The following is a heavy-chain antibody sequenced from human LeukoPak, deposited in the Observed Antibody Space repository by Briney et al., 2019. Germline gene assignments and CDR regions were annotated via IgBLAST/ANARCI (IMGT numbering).Heavy chain of an antibody. CDR3: ARDHYYNSSGYTFGY. V-gene: IGHV4-59*01. Sequence: PSETLSLTCTVSGGSISSYYWSWIRQSPGKGLEWIGYIYSRGGTNYNPSLKGRVTISVDTSKNQFSLKLSSVTAADTAVYYCARDHYYNSSGYTFGYWGQGTLVTVSS. J-gene: IGHJ4*02. D-gene: IGHD3-22*01. CDR1: GGSISSYY. CDR2: IYSRGGT.